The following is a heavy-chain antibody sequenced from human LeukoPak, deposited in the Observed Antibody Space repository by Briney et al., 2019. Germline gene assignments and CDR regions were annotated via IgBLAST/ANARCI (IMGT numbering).Heavy chain of an antibody. Sequence: GGSLRLSCAASGFTVSSNYMSWVRQAPGKGLEWVSVIYSGGSTYYADSVKGRFTISRDNSKNTLYLQMNSLRAEDTAVYYCAREFRYYDNSGASYGMDVWGQGTTVTVSS. J-gene: IGHJ6*02. CDR3: AREFRYYDNSGASYGMDV. CDR1: GFTVSSNY. CDR2: IYSGGST. V-gene: IGHV3-66*01. D-gene: IGHD3-22*01.